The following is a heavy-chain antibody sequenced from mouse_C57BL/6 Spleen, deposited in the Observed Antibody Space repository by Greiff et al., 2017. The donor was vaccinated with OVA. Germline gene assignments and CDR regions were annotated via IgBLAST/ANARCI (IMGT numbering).Heavy chain of an antibody. D-gene: IGHD2-2*01. Sequence: EVKLMESEGGLVQPGSSMKLSCTASGFTFSDYYMAWVRQVPEKGLEWVANINYDGSSTYYLDSLKSRFIISRDNAKNILYLQMSSLKSEDTATYYCARGHGYDWYFDVWGTGTTVTVSS. CDR2: INYDGSST. CDR1: GFTFSDYY. J-gene: IGHJ1*03. V-gene: IGHV5-16*01. CDR3: ARGHGYDWYFDV.